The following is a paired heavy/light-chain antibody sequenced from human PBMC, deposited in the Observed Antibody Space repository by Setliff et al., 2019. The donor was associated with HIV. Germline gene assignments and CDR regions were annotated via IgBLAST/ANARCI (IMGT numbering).Heavy chain of an antibody. Sequence: EVQLVESGGGLVQPGGSLRLSCAASGFTFSASWMYWVRQVPGKGLVCVSRINHDGTNRRYADSVKGRFTISRDNAKNTLSLEMNSLRAEDTAVYYCVRSLVPGTSDYYYYSLDVWGKGTTVTVSS. CDR2: INHDGTNR. CDR3: VRSLVPGTSDYYYYSLDV. CDR1: GFTFSASW. D-gene: IGHD1-7*01. V-gene: IGHV3-74*01. J-gene: IGHJ6*03.
Light chain of an antibody. V-gene: IGLV1-51*01. CDR2: DNN. CDR1: SSNIGNNF. J-gene: IGLJ2*01. Sequence: QSVLTQPPSVSAAAGQKVTISCSGNSSNIGNNFVSWYQQLPGTAPKLLIYDNNRRPSGIPDRFSGSKSGTSATLGITGLQTGDEADYYCGTWESSLSILLFGGGTKLTVL. CDR3: GTWESSLSILL.